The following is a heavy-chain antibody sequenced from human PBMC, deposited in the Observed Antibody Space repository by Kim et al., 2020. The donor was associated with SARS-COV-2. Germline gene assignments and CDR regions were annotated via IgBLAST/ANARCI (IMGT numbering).Heavy chain of an antibody. CDR1: GYTFTSYG. V-gene: IGHV1-18*01. D-gene: IGHD3-22*01. J-gene: IGHJ4*02. CDR3: AREHSSGYSRAFDY. CDR2: ISAYNGNT. Sequence: ASVKVSCKASGYTFTSYGISWVRQAPGQXLXWMGWISAYNGNTNYAQKLQGRVTMTTDTSTSTAYMELRSLRSDDTAVYYCAREHSSGYSRAFDYWGQGTLVTVSS.